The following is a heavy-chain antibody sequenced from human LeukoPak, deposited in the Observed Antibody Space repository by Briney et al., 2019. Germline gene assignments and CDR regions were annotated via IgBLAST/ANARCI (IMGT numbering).Heavy chain of an antibody. D-gene: IGHD6-19*01. V-gene: IGHV3-30*18. J-gene: IGHJ4*02. CDR1: GFTFSSYG. CDR3: AKRSGYSSGWYLVDY. Sequence: GGSLRLSCAASGFTFSSYGMHWVRQAPGKGLEWVAVISYDGSNKFYADSVKGRFTISRDNSKNTLYLQMNSLRAEDTAVYYRAKRSGYSSGWYLVDYWGQGTLVTVSS. CDR2: ISYDGSNK.